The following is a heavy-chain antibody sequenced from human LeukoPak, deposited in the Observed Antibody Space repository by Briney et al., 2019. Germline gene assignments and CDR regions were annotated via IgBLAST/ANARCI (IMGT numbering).Heavy chain of an antibody. J-gene: IGHJ5*02. V-gene: IGHV3-7*01. CDR2: IKQDGSEK. CDR3: ARYSAAAGTGSWFDP. CDR1: GFTFSSYW. Sequence: GGSLRLYCEASGFTFSSYWMSWVRQAPGKGLEWVANIKQDGSEKYYVDSVKGRFTISRDNVKNSLYLQMNSLRAEETAVYYCARYSAAAGTGSWFDPWGQGTLVTVSS. D-gene: IGHD6-13*01.